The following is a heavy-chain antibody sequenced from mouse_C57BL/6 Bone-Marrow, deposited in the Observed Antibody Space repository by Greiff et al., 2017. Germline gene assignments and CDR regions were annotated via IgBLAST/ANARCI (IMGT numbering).Heavy chain of an antibody. CDR2: ISYDGSN. CDR1: GYSITSGYY. D-gene: IGHD1-1*01. Sequence: VQLQQSGPGLVKPSQSLSLTCSVTGYSITSGYYWNWIRQFPGNKLEWMGYISYDGSNNYNPSLKNRISITRDTSKNQFFLKLNSVTTEDTATYYCARGLPFITTFDYWGQGTTLTVSS. CDR3: ARGLPFITTFDY. V-gene: IGHV3-6*01. J-gene: IGHJ2*01.